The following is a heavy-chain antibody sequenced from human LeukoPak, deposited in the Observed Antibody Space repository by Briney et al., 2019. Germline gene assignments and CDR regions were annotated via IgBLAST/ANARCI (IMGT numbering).Heavy chain of an antibody. D-gene: IGHD6-13*01. CDR2: IYYSGST. CDR1: GGSISSSSYY. V-gene: IGHV4-39*07. J-gene: IGHJ5*02. Sequence: SETLSLTCTVSGGSISSSSYYWGWIRQPPGKGLEWIGSIYYSGSTNYNPSLKSRVTISVDTSKNQFSLKLSSVTAADTAVYYCASRRTTGYSTNWFDPWGQGTLVTVSS. CDR3: ASRRTTGYSTNWFDP.